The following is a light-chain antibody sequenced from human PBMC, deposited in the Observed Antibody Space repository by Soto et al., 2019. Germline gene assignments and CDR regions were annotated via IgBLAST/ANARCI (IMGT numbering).Light chain of an antibody. CDR3: QQYNNWPPWT. V-gene: IGKV3-15*01. Sequence: EIVMTQSPATLSVSPGERATLSCRASQTVNINLAWYQQKPGQAPRLLIYGASTRATGIPVRFSGSGSGTEFTLTISSLQSEDFAIYYCQQYNNWPPWTFGQGTKVEIK. CDR2: GAS. J-gene: IGKJ1*01. CDR1: QTVNIN.